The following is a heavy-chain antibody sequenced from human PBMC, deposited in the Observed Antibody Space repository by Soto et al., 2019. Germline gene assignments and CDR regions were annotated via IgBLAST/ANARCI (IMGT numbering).Heavy chain of an antibody. CDR3: TRSGSSPYYYGMDV. Sequence: EVQLVESGGGLVQPGGSLRLSCAASGFTFSSYWMHWVRQAPGKGLVWVSRINSDGSNTNYADSVKSRFTISRDNAKNTLYLQMNSLRAEDTAVYYCTRSGSSPYYYGMDVWGQGTTVTVSS. J-gene: IGHJ6*02. CDR1: GFTFSSYW. V-gene: IGHV3-74*01. D-gene: IGHD6-6*01. CDR2: INSDGSNT.